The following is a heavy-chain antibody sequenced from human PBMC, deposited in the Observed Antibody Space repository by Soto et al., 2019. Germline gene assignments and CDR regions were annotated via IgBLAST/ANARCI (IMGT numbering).Heavy chain of an antibody. CDR2: INHSGST. CDR1: GGSFSGYY. J-gene: IGHJ3*02. D-gene: IGHD3-3*01. CDR3: ARGPVNFWSGYVVGAFDI. Sequence: SETLSLTCAVYGGSFSGYYWSWIRQPPGKGLEWIGEINHSGSTNYNPSLKSRVTISVDTSKNQFSLKLSSVTAADTAVYYCARGPVNFWSGYVVGAFDIWGQGTMVTVSS. V-gene: IGHV4-34*01.